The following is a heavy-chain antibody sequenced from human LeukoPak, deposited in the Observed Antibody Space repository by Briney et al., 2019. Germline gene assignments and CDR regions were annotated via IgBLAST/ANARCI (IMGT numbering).Heavy chain of an antibody. CDR1: GFTFSSSA. D-gene: IGHD3-16*01. Sequence: GGSLRLSCAASGFTFSSSAMSWVRQAPGKGLEWVSAISNNGGYTYYADSVQGRFTISRDNSKSTLCLQMNSLRAEDTAIYYCARERESVCDYWGQGTLVTVSS. CDR3: ARERESVCDY. J-gene: IGHJ4*02. V-gene: IGHV3-23*01. CDR2: ISNNGGYT.